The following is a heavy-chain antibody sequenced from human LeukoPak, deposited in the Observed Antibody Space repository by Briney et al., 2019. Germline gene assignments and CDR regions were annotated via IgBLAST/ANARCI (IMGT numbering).Heavy chain of an antibody. V-gene: IGHV3-53*01. CDR1: GFTVSSNY. D-gene: IGHD6-13*01. CDR3: AGVDGSSWYDAWFDP. CDR2: IYSGGST. J-gene: IGHJ5*02. Sequence: GGSLRLSCAASGFTVSSNYMSWVRQAPGKGLEWVSVIYSGGSTYYADSVKGRFTISRDNSKNTLYLQMNSLRAEDTAVYYCAGVDGSSWYDAWFDPWGQGTLVTVSS.